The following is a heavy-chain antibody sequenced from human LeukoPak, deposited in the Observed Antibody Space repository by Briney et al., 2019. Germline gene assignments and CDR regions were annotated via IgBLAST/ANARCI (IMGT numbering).Heavy chain of an antibody. CDR1: GYTFTTYA. J-gene: IGHJ4*02. Sequence: VASVKVSCKASGYTFTTYAMHWVRQAPGQRLEWMGWINASNGNTKYSQKFQARVTITRDTSASTAYMELSSLRSEDTAVYYCARDPIGSRWPYYFDFWGQGTLVTVSS. CDR3: ARDPIGSRWPYYFDF. D-gene: IGHD6-13*01. CDR2: INASNGNT. V-gene: IGHV1-3*01.